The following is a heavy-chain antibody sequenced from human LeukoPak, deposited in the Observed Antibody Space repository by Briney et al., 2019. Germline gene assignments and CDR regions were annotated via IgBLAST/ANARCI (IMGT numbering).Heavy chain of an antibody. D-gene: IGHD5-18*01. CDR1: GFTFSSYW. Sequence: GGSLRLSCAASGFTFSSYWMSWVRQAPGKGLEWVANIKQDGSEKYYVDSVKGRFTISRDNAKNSLYLQMNSLRAEDTALYYCARSGYTYTVYYFDYWGQGNLVTVSS. V-gene: IGHV3-7*01. J-gene: IGHJ4*02. CDR3: ARSGYTYTVYYFDY. CDR2: IKQDGSEK.